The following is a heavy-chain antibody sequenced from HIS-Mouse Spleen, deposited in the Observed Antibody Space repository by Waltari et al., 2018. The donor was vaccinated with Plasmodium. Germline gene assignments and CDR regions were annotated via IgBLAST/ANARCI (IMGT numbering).Heavy chain of an antibody. CDR2: INHSGRN. D-gene: IGHD3-10*01. CDR3: ASSGSGSYYY. V-gene: IGHV4-34*01. J-gene: IGHJ4*02. Sequence: QVQLQQWGAGLLKPSETLSLTCAVYGGSFSGYYWSWIRQPPGKGLEWIGEINHSGRNNYNPSLKSRVTISVDTSKNQFSLKLSSVTAADTAVYYCASSGSGSYYYWGQGTLVTVSS. CDR1: GGSFSGYY.